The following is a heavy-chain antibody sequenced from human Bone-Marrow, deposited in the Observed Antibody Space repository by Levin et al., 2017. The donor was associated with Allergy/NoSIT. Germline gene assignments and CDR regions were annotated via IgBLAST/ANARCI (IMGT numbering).Heavy chain of an antibody. CDR3: ARGYSTYDSFWYNDN. V-gene: IGHV1-2*06. J-gene: IGHJ4*02. D-gene: IGHD2/OR15-2a*01. Sequence: RASVKVSCKASGYSFTGYHIHWVRQAPGQGLEWVGRINPHRGDTKYAQKFQGRVTMTRDTSLNTAYLELDRLQSDDTAVYFCARGYSTYDSFWYNDNWGQGTLVTVSS. CDR2: INPHRGDT. CDR1: GYSFTGYH.